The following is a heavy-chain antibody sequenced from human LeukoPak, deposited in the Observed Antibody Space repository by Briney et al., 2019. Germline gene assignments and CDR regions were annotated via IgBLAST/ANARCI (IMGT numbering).Heavy chain of an antibody. D-gene: IGHD4-23*01. CDR3: ARDRYGGNSGEFDY. CDR1: GGSPSSDY. J-gene: IGHJ4*02. Sequence: SETLSLTCTVSGGSPSSDYWSWIRQPPGKGRGWIGYIYYSGTTNYNPTLKSRVTILVDPSKNQFSLKLSSVTAADTAVYYCARDRYGGNSGEFDYWGQGTLVTVSS. CDR2: IYYSGTT. V-gene: IGHV4-59*01.